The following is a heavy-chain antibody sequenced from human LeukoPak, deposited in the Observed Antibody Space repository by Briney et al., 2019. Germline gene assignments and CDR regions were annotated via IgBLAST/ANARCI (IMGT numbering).Heavy chain of an antibody. CDR1: GFTFSSYW. D-gene: IGHD3-3*01. V-gene: IGHV3-7*01. CDR2: IKQDGSEK. Sequence: PGGSLRLSCAASGFTFSSYWMSWVRQAPGKGLEWVANIKQDGSEKYYVDSVKGRFTISRDNAKNSLYLQMNSLRAEDTAVYYCARDSLYDFWSGYQFDYWGQGTLVIVSS. CDR3: ARDSLYDFWSGYQFDY. J-gene: IGHJ4*02.